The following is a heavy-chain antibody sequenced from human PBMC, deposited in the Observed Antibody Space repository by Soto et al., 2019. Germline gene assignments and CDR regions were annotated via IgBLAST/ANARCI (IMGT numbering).Heavy chain of an antibody. CDR1: GGSISSYY. V-gene: IGHV4-59*01. Sequence: SETLSLTCTVSGGSISSYYWSWIRQPPGKGLECFWFIYYSGSTNYNPFLKSRVTISVDTSKNQFSLKLGSVTAADTAVYYCARSPRSYYDFWSGYYGNWFDPWGQGTLVTVSS. CDR2: IYYSGST. D-gene: IGHD3-3*01. J-gene: IGHJ5*02. CDR3: ARSPRSYYDFWSGYYGNWFDP.